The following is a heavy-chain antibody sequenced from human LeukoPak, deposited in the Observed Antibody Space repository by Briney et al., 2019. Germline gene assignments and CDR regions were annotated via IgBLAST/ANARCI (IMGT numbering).Heavy chain of an antibody. CDR2: INNYSGNT. D-gene: IGHD3-22*01. Sequence: SETLSLTCDVFGGSFTDYFWTWIRQSPGKGLEWIGEINNYSGNTNYNPSLNSRVSISLEKSKNQFSLELRSVTAADTAVYYCARGRIAKIVVVHSFQYGMDVWGQGTTVTVSS. J-gene: IGHJ6*02. CDR3: ARGRIAKIVVVHSFQYGMDV. CDR1: GGSFTDYF. V-gene: IGHV4-34*01.